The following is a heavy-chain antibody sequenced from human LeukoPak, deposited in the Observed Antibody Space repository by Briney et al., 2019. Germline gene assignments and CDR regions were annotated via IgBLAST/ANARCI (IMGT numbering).Heavy chain of an antibody. CDR3: TRERKSGIAAFDY. CDR2: IWYDGINK. V-gene: IGHV3-33*08. CDR1: GFTFSSYA. Sequence: PGGSLRLSCAASGFTFSSYAMHWVRQAPGKGLEWVAVIWYDGINKFHADSVKGRFTISRDNSKNTVYLQMNSLRAEDTAVYYCTRERKSGIAAFDYWGQGTLVTVSS. D-gene: IGHD6-13*01. J-gene: IGHJ4*02.